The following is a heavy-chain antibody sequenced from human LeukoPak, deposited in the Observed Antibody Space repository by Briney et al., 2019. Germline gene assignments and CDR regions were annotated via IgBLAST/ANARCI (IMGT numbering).Heavy chain of an antibody. Sequence: GGSLRLSCAASGFTFSSYAMHWVRQAPGKGLEWVAVISYDGSNKHYADSVKGRFTISRDNSKNTLYLQMNSLRPEDTAVYYCASGPVPAAYMDVWGKGTTVTVSS. V-gene: IGHV3-30-3*01. D-gene: IGHD2-2*01. CDR2: ISYDGSNK. CDR1: GFTFSSYA. J-gene: IGHJ6*03. CDR3: ASGPVPAAYMDV.